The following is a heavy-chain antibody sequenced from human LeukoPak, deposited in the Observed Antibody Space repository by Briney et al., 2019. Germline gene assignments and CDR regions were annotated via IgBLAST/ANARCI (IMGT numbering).Heavy chain of an antibody. CDR1: EFTFSSYS. V-gene: IGHV3-30*04. Sequence: GGSLRLSCAVSEFTFSSYSMHWIRQAPGKGLEWVAIISYEGSNKYYADSVKGRFTISRDNSKNTLYLQMNSLRAEDTAVYYCARENDGDKGLDPWGQGTLVTVSS. CDR2: ISYEGSNK. J-gene: IGHJ5*02. D-gene: IGHD5-24*01. CDR3: ARENDGDKGLDP.